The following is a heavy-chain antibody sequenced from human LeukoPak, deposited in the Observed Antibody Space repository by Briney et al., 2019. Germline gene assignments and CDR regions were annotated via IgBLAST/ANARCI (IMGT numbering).Heavy chain of an antibody. V-gene: IGHV4-61*02. CDR1: GGSITSGSYY. CDR3: ARAVYSGYDFPQPIDY. CDR2: MYVSGAT. Sequence: SQTLSLTCTVSGGSITSGSYYWTWIRQSAGKGLDWIGRMYVSGATKYNPSLKSRVSISLDRSNNQFSLNLNSVTAADTAVYYCARAVYSGYDFPQPIDYWGQGTLVTVAS. D-gene: IGHD5-12*01. J-gene: IGHJ4*02.